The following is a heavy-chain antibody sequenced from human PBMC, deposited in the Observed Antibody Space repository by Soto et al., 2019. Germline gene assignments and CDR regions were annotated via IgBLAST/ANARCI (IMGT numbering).Heavy chain of an antibody. Sequence: EVQLLESGGGLVQPGGSLRLSCAASGFTFSSYAMSWVRQAPGKGLEWVSAISGSGGSTYYADSVKVRFTISRDNSKNTLYLQMNSLRAEDTAVYYCAKDRGLVRTTLYFDYLGQGTLVTVSS. V-gene: IGHV3-23*01. D-gene: IGHD3-10*01. CDR2: ISGSGGST. CDR1: GFTFSSYA. CDR3: AKDRGLVRTTLYFDY. J-gene: IGHJ4*02.